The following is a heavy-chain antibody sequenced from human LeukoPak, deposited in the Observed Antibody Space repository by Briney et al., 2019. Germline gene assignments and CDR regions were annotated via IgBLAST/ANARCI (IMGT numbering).Heavy chain of an antibody. D-gene: IGHD6-13*01. CDR3: AKAGIAAAGTHVLVRYYYYYMDV. Sequence: GGSLRLSCAASGFTFSSYAMSWVRQAPGKGLEWVSAISGSGGSTYYADSVKGRFTISRDNSKNTLYLQMNSLRAEDTAVYYCAKAGIAAAGTHVLVRYYYYYMDVWGKGTTVTVSS. CDR1: GFTFSSYA. J-gene: IGHJ6*03. CDR2: ISGSGGST. V-gene: IGHV3-23*01.